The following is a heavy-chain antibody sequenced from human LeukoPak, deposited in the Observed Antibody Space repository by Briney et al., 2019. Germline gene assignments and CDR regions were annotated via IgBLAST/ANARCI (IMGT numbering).Heavy chain of an antibody. CDR1: GFTFSSYG. J-gene: IGHJ5*02. D-gene: IGHD6-13*01. CDR3: ASSSSSWLNWFDP. CDR2: ISGSGGST. Sequence: PGGSLRLSCAASGFTFSSYGMSWVRQAPGKGLEWVSAISGSGGSTYYADSVKGRFTISRDNSKNTLYLQMNSLRAEDTAVYYCASSSSSWLNWFDPWGQGTLVTVSS. V-gene: IGHV3-23*01.